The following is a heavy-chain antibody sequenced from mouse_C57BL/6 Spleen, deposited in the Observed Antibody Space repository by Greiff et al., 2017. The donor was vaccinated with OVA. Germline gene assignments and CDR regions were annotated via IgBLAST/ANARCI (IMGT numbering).Heavy chain of an antibody. CDR3: AREGGPYYGSSKGYFDV. CDR1: GYSITSGYY. V-gene: IGHV3-6*01. Sequence: EVQRVESGPGLVKPSQSLSLTCSVTGYSITSGYYWNWIRQFPGNKLEWMGYISYDGSNNYNPSLKNRISITRDTSKNQFFLKLNSVTTEDTATYYCAREGGPYYGSSKGYFDVWGTGTTVTVSS. D-gene: IGHD1-1*01. J-gene: IGHJ1*03. CDR2: ISYDGSN.